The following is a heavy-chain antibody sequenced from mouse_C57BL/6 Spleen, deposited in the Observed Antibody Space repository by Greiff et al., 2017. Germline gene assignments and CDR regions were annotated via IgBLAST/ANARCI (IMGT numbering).Heavy chain of an antibody. J-gene: IGHJ3*01. CDR3: ARERTKPWFAD. Sequence: VQLQQSGPELVKPGASVKISCKASGYAFSSSWLNWVKQRPGKGLEWIGQIYPGDGDTNYNGKFKGKATLTADKSSSTAYMQLSSLTSEDSAVYFCARERTKPWFADWGQGTLVTVSA. CDR2: IYPGDGDT. CDR1: GYAFSSSW. V-gene: IGHV1-82*01. D-gene: IGHD3-3*01.